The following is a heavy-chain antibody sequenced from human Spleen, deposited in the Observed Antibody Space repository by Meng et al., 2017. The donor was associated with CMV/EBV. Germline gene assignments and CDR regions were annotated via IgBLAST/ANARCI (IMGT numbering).Heavy chain of an antibody. D-gene: IGHD2-2*01. CDR3: ARGDSFVVPGGYYGMDV. V-gene: IGHV3-30*02. J-gene: IGHJ6*02. CDR1: GFTFSRYG. CDR2: IRYDGSNK. Sequence: GGSLRLSCAASGFTFSRYGMHWVRQAPGKGLDWVAFIRYDGSNKYYADSVKGRFTISRDNSKNTLYLQMNSLRAEDTAVYYCARGDSFVVPGGYYGMDVWGQGTTVTVSS.